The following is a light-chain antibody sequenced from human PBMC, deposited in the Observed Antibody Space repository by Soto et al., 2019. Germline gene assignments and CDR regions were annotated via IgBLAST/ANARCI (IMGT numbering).Light chain of an antibody. Sequence: EVVLTQSPGTLSLSPGERATLSCRASQSVSNNYLAWYQQKPGQSPKLLIFGSSDRATGIPDSGSGSGTDFTLTISSLEPEDFAVYYCQQYGSSPPYTFGQGTKLEIK. CDR3: QQYGSSPPYT. CDR2: GSS. J-gene: IGKJ2*01. CDR1: QSVSNNY. V-gene: IGKV3-20*01.